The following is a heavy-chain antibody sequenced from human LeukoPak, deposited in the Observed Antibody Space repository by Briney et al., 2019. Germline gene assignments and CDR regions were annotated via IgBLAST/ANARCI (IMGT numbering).Heavy chain of an antibody. CDR2: ISAYNGNT. CDR3: ARDFGYCSSTSCPPDY. J-gene: IGHJ4*02. Sequence: ATVKVSCKASGYTFTRYGISWVRQAPGQGLEWMGWISAYNGNTNYAQKLQGRVTMTTDTSTSTAYMELRSLRSDDTAVYYCARDFGYCSSTSCPPDYWGQGTLVTVSS. CDR1: GYTFTRYG. V-gene: IGHV1-18*01. D-gene: IGHD2-2*01.